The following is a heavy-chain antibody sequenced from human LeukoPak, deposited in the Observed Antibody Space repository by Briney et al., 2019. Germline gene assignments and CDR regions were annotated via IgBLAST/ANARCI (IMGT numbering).Heavy chain of an antibody. D-gene: IGHD1-26*01. Sequence: GGSLRLSCAASGFTFSNYGMHWVRQAPGKGLEWVAFIRYDGSNKYYADSVKGRFTISRDNSKNTLYLQMNSLRAEDTAVYYCAKVGTVGASNDNYWGQGTLVTVSS. CDR3: AKVGTVGASNDNY. CDR2: IRYDGSNK. CDR1: GFTFSNYG. J-gene: IGHJ4*02. V-gene: IGHV3-30*02.